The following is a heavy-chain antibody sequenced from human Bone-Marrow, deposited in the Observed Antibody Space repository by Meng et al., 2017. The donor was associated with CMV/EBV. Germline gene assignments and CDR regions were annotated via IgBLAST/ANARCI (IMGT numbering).Heavy chain of an antibody. CDR1: GFTFSSYE. Sequence: GESLKISCAASGFTFSSYEMNWVRQAPGKGLEWVSYISSSGSTIYYADSVKGRFTISRGNSKNTLYLQMNSLRAEDTAVYYCARGLLSYYYGMDVWGQGTTVTVSS. CDR2: ISSSGSTI. V-gene: IGHV3-48*03. J-gene: IGHJ6*01. D-gene: IGHD3-9*01. CDR3: ARGLLSYYYGMDV.